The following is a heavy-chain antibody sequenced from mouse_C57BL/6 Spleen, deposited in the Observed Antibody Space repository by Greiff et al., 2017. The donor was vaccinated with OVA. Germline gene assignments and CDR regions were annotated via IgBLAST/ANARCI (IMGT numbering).Heavy chain of an antibody. J-gene: IGHJ4*01. CDR2: IHPNSGST. CDR1: GYTFTSYW. CDR3: ARERDYYGSSYPDAMDY. D-gene: IGHD1-1*01. Sequence: QVQLQQPGAELVKPGASVKLSCKASGYTFTSYWMHWVKQRPGQGLEWIGMIHPNSGSTNYNEKFKSKATLTVDKSSSTAYMQLSSLTSEDSAVYYCARERDYYGSSYPDAMDYWGQGTSVTVSS. V-gene: IGHV1-64*01.